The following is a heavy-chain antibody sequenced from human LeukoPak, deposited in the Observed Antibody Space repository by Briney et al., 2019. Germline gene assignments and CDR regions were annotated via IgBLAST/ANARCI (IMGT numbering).Heavy chain of an antibody. CDR1: GYKYHAYW. Sequence: GESLKISCKGSGYKYHAYWIGWVRQMPGKGLEWMGIIYPVDSDTRYSPSFQGQVTISIGKSIGTAYLQWSSLKASDTAIYYCARQAVYTSAFDFWGQGTLVTVSS. V-gene: IGHV5-51*01. J-gene: IGHJ4*02. D-gene: IGHD6-19*01. CDR3: ARQAVYTSAFDF. CDR2: IYPVDSDT.